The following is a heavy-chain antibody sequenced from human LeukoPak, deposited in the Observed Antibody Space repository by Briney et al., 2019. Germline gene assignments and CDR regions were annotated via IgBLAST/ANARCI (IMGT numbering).Heavy chain of an antibody. V-gene: IGHV3-30-3*01. Sequence: PGGSLRLSCAASGFTFDDYAMHWVRQAPGKGLEWVAVISYDGSNKYYADSVKGRFTISRDNSKNTLYLQMNSLRAEDTAVYYCARNIVGDTPFDYWGQGTLVTVSS. J-gene: IGHJ4*02. CDR1: GFTFDDYA. D-gene: IGHD1-26*01. CDR3: ARNIVGDTPFDY. CDR2: ISYDGSNK.